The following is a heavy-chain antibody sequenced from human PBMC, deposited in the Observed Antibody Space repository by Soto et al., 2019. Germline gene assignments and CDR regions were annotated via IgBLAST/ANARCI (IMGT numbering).Heavy chain of an antibody. CDR3: AKRTVGWYLDL. J-gene: IGHJ2*01. D-gene: IGHD4-17*01. V-gene: IGHV3-23*01. CDR2: ISGSGGST. Sequence: GGSLRLSCAASGFTFSSYSMNWVRQVPGKGLEWVSVISGSGGSTYYADAVKGRFTISRDNSKNTLYLQMNSLRAEDTAVYYCAKRTVGWYLDLWGRGTLVTVSS. CDR1: GFTFSSYS.